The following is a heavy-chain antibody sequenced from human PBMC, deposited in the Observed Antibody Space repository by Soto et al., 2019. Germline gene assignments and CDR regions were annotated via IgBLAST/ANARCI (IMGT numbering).Heavy chain of an antibody. CDR1: GDSISSNNNY. D-gene: IGHD5-18*01. CDR2: ISYSGTT. J-gene: IGHJ5*02. CDR3: ARGRGYSYGLDP. Sequence: SETLSVTGTGSGDSISSNNNYCSWIRPPPGEGLEWIGFISYSGTTSYSPSLKSRVAISLDTSKNQFSLSLSSVTAADTAVYYCARGRGYSYGLDPWGQGTLLTVSS. V-gene: IGHV4-30-4*01.